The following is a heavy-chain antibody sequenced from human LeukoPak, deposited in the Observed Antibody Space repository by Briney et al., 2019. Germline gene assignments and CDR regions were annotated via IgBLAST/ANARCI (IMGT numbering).Heavy chain of an antibody. V-gene: IGHV1-18*01. Sequence: ASVKVSCKASGYTFTNYGITWVRQAPGQGLEWMGWVNAYADDTNYVQKFQGRITMTTDTSTSTAYVELRSLRSVDTAVYYCARDCIGCHGFDYWGQGTLVTVSS. D-gene: IGHD2-15*01. J-gene: IGHJ4*02. CDR1: GYTFTNYG. CDR3: ARDCIGCHGFDY. CDR2: VNAYADDT.